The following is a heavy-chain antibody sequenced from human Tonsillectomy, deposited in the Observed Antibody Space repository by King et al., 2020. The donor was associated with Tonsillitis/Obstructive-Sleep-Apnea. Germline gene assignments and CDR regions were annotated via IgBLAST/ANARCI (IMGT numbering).Heavy chain of an antibody. CDR2: IKQDGSEK. CDR1: GFTFSSYW. V-gene: IGHV3-7*01. Sequence: VQLVESGGGLVQPGGSLRLSCAASGFTFSSYWMSWVRQAPGKGLEWVANIKQDGSEKYYVDSVKGRFTISRDNAKNSLYLQMNSLRAEDTAVYYCARERGSRRAVLDYWGQGTLVTVSS. J-gene: IGHJ4*02. CDR3: ARERGSRRAVLDY. D-gene: IGHD3-10*01.